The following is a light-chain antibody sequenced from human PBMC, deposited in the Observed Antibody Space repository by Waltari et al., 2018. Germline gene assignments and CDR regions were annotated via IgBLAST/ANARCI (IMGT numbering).Light chain of an antibody. CDR2: DAS. CDR1: QSLRNS. V-gene: IGKV1-16*02. CDR3: QQYTSYPYT. J-gene: IGKJ2*01. Sequence: DTQMTLSPSSLSAYVGDRVTITCRAGQSLRNSLTCFQQKPGKAPKSLIYDASSLQSVLPSKLSRSRSGTDFTLTISSLQLEDFATYYCQQYTSYPYTFGQGTKLEIK.